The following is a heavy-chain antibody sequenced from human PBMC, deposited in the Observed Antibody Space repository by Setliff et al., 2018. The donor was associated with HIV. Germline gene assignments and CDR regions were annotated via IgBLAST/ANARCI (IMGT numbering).Heavy chain of an antibody. Sequence: ASVKVSCKASGYTFTNYAINWVRQAPGQGLEWMGWINTNTGNPTYAQGFTGRFVFSSDTSVSTAYLQINSLTPDDGGVYYCAVDRHAFDIWGQGTVVTVSS. CDR2: INTNTGNP. CDR1: GYTFTNYA. V-gene: IGHV7-4-1*02. D-gene: IGHD5-12*01. CDR3: AVDRHAFDI. J-gene: IGHJ3*02.